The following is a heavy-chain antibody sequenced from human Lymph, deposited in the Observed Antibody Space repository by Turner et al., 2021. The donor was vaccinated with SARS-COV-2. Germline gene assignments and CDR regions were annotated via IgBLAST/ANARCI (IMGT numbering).Heavy chain of an antibody. Sequence: EVQLLESGGDLVQPRGSLSLSCAASGFTFSSYAMSWVRQAPGKGLEWVSAISSTGVSTYYAASVKGRFTISRDNSKNTLYLQMNSLRAEDTAVYYCAKDPNWYVLSAVDYWGQGTLVTVSS. CDR1: GFTFSSYA. CDR2: ISSTGVST. J-gene: IGHJ4*02. V-gene: IGHV3-23*01. D-gene: IGHD1-1*01. CDR3: AKDPNWYVLSAVDY.